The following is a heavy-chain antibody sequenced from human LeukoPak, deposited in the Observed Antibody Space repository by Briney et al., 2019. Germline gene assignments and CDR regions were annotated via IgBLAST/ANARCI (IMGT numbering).Heavy chain of an antibody. Sequence: SETLSLTCAVSGYSISSGYYCGWIRQPPGKGLEWIGSIYHSGSTYYNPSLKSRVTISVDTSKNQFSLKLSSLTAADPAVYYCARSPWIQLWLGAFDIWGQGTMVTVSS. V-gene: IGHV4-38-2*01. J-gene: IGHJ3*02. CDR1: GYSISSGYY. D-gene: IGHD5-18*01. CDR2: IYHSGST. CDR3: ARSPWIQLWLGAFDI.